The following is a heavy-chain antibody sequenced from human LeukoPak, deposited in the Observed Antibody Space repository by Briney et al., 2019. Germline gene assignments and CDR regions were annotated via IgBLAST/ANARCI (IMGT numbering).Heavy chain of an antibody. V-gene: IGHV3-30*04. CDR2: ISFHGTDS. D-gene: IGHD6-19*01. CDR3: AKDKSSSGWQRYFDY. J-gene: IGHJ4*02. CDR1: GFTFISYA. Sequence: GTSLRLSCAASGFTFISYAMHWVRQAPGKGLEWVAVISFHGTDSFYADSVKGRFPISRDNSKNTLYLQMSSLTADDTAVYSCAKDKSSSGWQRYFDYWGEGTLVTVPS.